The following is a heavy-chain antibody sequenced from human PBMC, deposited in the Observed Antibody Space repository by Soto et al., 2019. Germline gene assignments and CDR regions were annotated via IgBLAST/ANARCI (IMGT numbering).Heavy chain of an antibody. CDR1: GYTFTSYA. J-gene: IGHJ6*02. Sequence: QVQLVQSGAEVKKPGASVKVSCKASGYTFTSYAMHWVRQAPGQRLEWMGWINAGNGNTKYSQKFQGRVTITRDTSASTAYMELSSLRSEDTAVYYCARDGTLRFLVWGVVNDYYYGMDVWGQGTTVTVSS. CDR2: INAGNGNT. D-gene: IGHD3-3*01. CDR3: ARDGTLRFLVWGVVNDYYYGMDV. V-gene: IGHV1-3*01.